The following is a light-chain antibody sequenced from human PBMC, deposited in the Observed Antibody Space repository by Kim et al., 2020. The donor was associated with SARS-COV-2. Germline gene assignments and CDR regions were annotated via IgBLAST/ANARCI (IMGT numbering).Light chain of an antibody. V-gene: IGLV3-10*01. Sequence: SYELTQPPSVSVSPGQTARITCSGDALPMEYAFWYQQKSGQAPVLVIYEDTKRPSGIPERFSGSSSGTTATLTIGGAQVDDEAYYFCFSTDNSGGLRVFG. CDR1: ALPMEY. CDR3: FSTDNSGGLRV. J-gene: IGLJ3*02. CDR2: EDT.